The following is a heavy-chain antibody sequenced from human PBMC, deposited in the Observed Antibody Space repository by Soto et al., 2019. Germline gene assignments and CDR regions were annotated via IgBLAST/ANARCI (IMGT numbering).Heavy chain of an antibody. J-gene: IGHJ4*02. V-gene: IGHV3-21*01. D-gene: IGHD3-9*01. CDR3: AKSPGLTDAGYSFDR. Sequence: EVQLVESGGGLVKPGGSLRLSCAASGFRFSDYAMNWVRQAPGTGLEWVSFISYDGGVIYYADSVKGRFTISRDNAKNSLYLQMNSLRDEDTAVYYCAKSPGLTDAGYSFDRWGQGTKLTVYS. CDR2: ISYDGGVI. CDR1: GFRFSDYA.